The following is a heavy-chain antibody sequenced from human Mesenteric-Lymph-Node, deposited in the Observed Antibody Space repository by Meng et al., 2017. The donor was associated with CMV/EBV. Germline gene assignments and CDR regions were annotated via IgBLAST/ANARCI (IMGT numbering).Heavy chain of an antibody. CDR2: IYYSGST. D-gene: IGHD1-20*01. CDR3: ASLLEGGIGYNLGTPDH. V-gene: IGHV4-59*08. J-gene: IGHJ4*02. CDR1: GGSISSYY. Sequence: SGGSISSYYWSWIRQPPGKGLEWIGYIYYSGSTNYNPSLKSRVTISVDTSKNQFSLKLSSVTAADTAVYFCASLLEGGIGYNLGTPDHWGQGALVTVSS.